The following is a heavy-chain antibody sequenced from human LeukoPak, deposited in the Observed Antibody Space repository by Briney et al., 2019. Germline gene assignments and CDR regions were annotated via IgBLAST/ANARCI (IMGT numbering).Heavy chain of an antibody. V-gene: IGHV1-18*01. D-gene: IGHD2-2*01. CDR3: ARDKDTIVVVPAATIGF. CDR1: GYTFTSYG. J-gene: IGHJ4*02. CDR2: ISAYNGNT. Sequence: ASVKVSCKASGYTFTSYGISWVRQAPGQGLEWMGWISAYNGNTNYAQKLQGRVTMTTDTSTSTAYMEPRSLRSDDTAVYYCARDKDTIVVVPAATIGFWGQGTLVTVSS.